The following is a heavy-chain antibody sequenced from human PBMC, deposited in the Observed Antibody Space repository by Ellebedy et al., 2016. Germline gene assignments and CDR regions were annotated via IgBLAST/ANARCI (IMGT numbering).Heavy chain of an antibody. CDR1: GGSISSYY. CDR2: IYYSGST. J-gene: IGHJ6*02. V-gene: IGHV4-59*01. Sequence: GSLRLSCTVSGGSISSYYWSWIRQPPGKGLEWIGYIYYSGSTNYNPSLKSRVTISVDTSKNQFSLKLSSVTAADTAVYYCARGGDIVVVPAAIADYGMDVWGQGTTVTVSS. D-gene: IGHD2-2*02. CDR3: ARGGDIVVVPAAIADYGMDV.